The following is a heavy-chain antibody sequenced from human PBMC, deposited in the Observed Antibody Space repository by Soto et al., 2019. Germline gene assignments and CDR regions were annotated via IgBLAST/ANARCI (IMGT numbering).Heavy chain of an antibody. J-gene: IGHJ3*02. Sequence: ASVKVSCKASGYTFTKYIIHWVRQAPGQRLEWMGWINAGKGNTKYSQKFQGRVTITRDTPAGKAYMELRRWRPEEKAVYHCARDRVRTTVEKEGDSFHIWPQGT. CDR1: GYTFTKYI. CDR2: INAGKGNT. D-gene: IGHD4-17*01. CDR3: ARDRVRTTVEKEGDSFHI. V-gene: IGHV1-3*01.